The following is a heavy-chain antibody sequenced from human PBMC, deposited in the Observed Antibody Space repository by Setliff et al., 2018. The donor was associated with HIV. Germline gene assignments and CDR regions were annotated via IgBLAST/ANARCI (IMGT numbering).Heavy chain of an antibody. J-gene: IGHJ4*02. V-gene: IGHV4-4*09. CDR1: GGSISGYH. CDR3: ARSPSYRSSWEYYFDY. CDR2: IYTSRGT. D-gene: IGHD6-13*01. Sequence: PSETLSLTCTVSGGSISGYHWNWLRQTPGKGLEWIGYIYTSRGTNYNHSLRTRVITSVDTSNQFSLKLSSGTAADAAVYYCARSPSYRSSWEYYFDYWGQGILVTVSS.